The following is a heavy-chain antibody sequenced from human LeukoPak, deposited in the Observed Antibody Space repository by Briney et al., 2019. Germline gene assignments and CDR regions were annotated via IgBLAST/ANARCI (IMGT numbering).Heavy chain of an antibody. Sequence: SSETLSLTCAVYGGSFSGYYWSWIRQPPGKGLEWIGYIYYSGSTNYNPSLKSRVTISVDTSKNQFSLKLSSVTAADTAVYYCARPRRSQLWPPYYYYYMDVWAKGPRSPSP. J-gene: IGHJ6*03. CDR2: IYYSGST. D-gene: IGHD5-18*01. CDR3: ARPRRSQLWPPYYYYYMDV. V-gene: IGHV4-59*01. CDR1: GGSFSGYY.